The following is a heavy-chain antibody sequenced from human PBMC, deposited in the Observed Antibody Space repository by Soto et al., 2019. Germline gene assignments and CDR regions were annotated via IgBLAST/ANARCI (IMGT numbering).Heavy chain of an antibody. CDR2: IYHSGST. V-gene: IGHV4-30-2*01. Sequence: SETLSLTCSVAGCSSSSGGYAWSWIRQPPGKGLEWIGYIYHSGSTYYNPSLKSRVTISVDRSKNQFSLKLTSATAADTAVYYCARAPSLRVGYPIPGPQAFDVWGQGTLVTVSS. J-gene: IGHJ3*01. D-gene: IGHD1-26*01. CDR1: GCSSSSGGYA. CDR3: ARAPSLRVGYPIPGPQAFDV.